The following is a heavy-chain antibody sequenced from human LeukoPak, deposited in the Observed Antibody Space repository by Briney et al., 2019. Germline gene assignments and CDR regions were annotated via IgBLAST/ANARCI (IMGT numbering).Heavy chain of an antibody. Sequence: KASETLSLTCTVSGGSISSSSYYWGWIRQPPGKGLEWIGSIYYSGSTYYNPSLKSRVTISVDTSKNQFSLKLSSVTAADTAVYYCARHWREHSSGWGLLLLGLIDYWGQGTLVTVSS. CDR2: IYYSGST. J-gene: IGHJ4*02. D-gene: IGHD6-19*01. CDR1: GGSISSSSYY. V-gene: IGHV4-39*01. CDR3: ARHWREHSSGWGLLLLGLIDY.